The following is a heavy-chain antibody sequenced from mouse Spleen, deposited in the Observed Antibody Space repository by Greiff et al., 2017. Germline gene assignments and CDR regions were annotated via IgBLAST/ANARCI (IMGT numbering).Heavy chain of an antibody. CDR2: TFYSGIT. Sequence: EVHLVESGPSLVRPSQTLSLTCTVTGFSINSDCYWIWIRQFPGNKLEYIGYTFYSGITYYNPSLESRTYITRDTSKNQFSLKLSSVTTEDTATYYCARHYGSSSSYWYFDVWGAGTTVTVSS. D-gene: IGHD1-1*01. CDR1: GFSINSDCY. CDR3: ARHYGSSSSYWYFDV. J-gene: IGHJ1*01. V-gene: IGHV3-3*01.